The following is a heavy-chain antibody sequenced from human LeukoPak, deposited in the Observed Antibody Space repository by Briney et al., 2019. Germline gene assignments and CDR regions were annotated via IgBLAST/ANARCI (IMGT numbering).Heavy chain of an antibody. J-gene: IGHJ4*02. CDR3: AKGVVAGREGYYFDY. CDR2: ISGSGGST. V-gene: IGHV3-23*01. D-gene: IGHD2-15*01. CDR1: GFTLISYA. Sequence: GGSLRLSCAASGFTLISYAMSWVRHAPGKGMEWVSAISGSGGSTYYADSVKGRFTISRDNSKNTLYLQMNSLRAEDTAVYYCAKGVVAGREGYYFDYWGQGTLVTVSS.